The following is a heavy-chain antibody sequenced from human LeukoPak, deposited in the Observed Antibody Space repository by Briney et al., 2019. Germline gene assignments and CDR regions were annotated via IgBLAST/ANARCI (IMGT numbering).Heavy chain of an antibody. CDR2: IIPIFGTA. Sequence: ASVKVSCKASGGTFSSYAISWVRQAPGQGLEWMGRIIPIFGTANYAQKFQGRVKITTDESTSTAYMELSSLRSEDTAVYYCARAHYYYYYMDVWGKGSTVTVSS. J-gene: IGHJ6*03. CDR3: ARAHYYYYYMDV. V-gene: IGHV1-69*05. CDR1: GGTFSSYA.